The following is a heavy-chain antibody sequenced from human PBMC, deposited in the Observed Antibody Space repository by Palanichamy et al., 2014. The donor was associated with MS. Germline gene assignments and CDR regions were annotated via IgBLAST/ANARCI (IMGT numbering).Heavy chain of an antibody. J-gene: IGHJ6*02. CDR3: ARVQRLGKTYYYCYDLDV. V-gene: IGHV5-51*01. Sequence: EVQLVQSGAEVKQSGESLTISCKGSGYNFKSYWIAWVRQTPGKGLEWMGIIYPGDSDTRYSPSFRGQVLISVDESVTTAYLQWGSLQASDTAVYYCARVQRLGKTYYYCYDLDVWGRGTMVSVSS. CDR1: GYNFKSYW. D-gene: IGHD1-1*01. CDR2: IYPGDSDT.